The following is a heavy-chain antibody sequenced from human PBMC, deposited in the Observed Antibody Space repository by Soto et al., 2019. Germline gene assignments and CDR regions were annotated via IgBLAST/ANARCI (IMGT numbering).Heavy chain of an antibody. V-gene: IGHV6-1*01. CDR1: GDSVSSNTAS. J-gene: IGHJ5*02. D-gene: IGHD5-12*01. CDR2: TYSRSKWYN. Sequence: SQALSLTCAISGDSVSSNTASWNWVRQSPSRGLEWLGRTYSRSKWYNDYAVSVKSRIIINPDTSKNQFSLQLNSVTPEDTAVYYCAKGDNLGPKTGYAFDPWGQGILVTVSS. CDR3: AKGDNLGPKTGYAFDP.